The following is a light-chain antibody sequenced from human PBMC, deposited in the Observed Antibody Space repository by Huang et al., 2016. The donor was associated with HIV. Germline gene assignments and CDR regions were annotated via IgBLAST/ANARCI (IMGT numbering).Light chain of an antibody. CDR3: QQYGNTPPKT. Sequence: EIVLTQSPGTLSLSPGKSATLSGRASQSVSNNYLAWYPQKPGQAPRLLIYGASSIATCIPDRFSGSGSGTDFTLTVTRLEHEDFAVYYCQQYGNTPPKTFGQGTKVEIK. J-gene: IGKJ1*01. CDR1: QSVSNNY. V-gene: IGKV3-20*01. CDR2: GAS.